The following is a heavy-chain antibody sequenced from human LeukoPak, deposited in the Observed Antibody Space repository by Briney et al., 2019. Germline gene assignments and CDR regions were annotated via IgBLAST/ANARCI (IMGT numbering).Heavy chain of an antibody. Sequence: PGGSLSLSCAASGFTFSNYVLHGVRPARGKGLEWGSYISSSSSTIYYAASVKGRFTISRDNATNSLYLQINSLRAEDTAVYYCARADYSENHYYYYYMDVWGKGTTVTVSS. CDR1: GFTFSNYV. CDR2: ISSSSSTI. J-gene: IGHJ6*03. D-gene: IGHD2-15*01. V-gene: IGHV3-48*01. CDR3: ARADYSENHYYYYYMDV.